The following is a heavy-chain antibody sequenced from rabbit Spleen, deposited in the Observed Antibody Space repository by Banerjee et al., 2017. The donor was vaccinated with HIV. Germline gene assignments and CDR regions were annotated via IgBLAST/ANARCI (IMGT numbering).Heavy chain of an antibody. D-gene: IGHD6-1*01. Sequence: QSLEESGGDLVKPEGSLTLTCTASGFSFSSSYYMCWVRQAPGKGLECIACIYADRSGSTYYANWAKGRFTISRTSSTTVTLQMTSLTAADTATYFCARESADNSDNSYDLWGPGTLVTVS. CDR1: GFSFSSSYY. CDR3: ARESADNSDNSYDL. V-gene: IGHV1S40*01. CDR2: IYADRSGST. J-gene: IGHJ4*01.